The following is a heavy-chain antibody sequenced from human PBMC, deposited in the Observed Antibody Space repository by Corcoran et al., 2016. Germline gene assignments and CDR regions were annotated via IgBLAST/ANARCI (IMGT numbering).Heavy chain of an antibody. CDR2: MHYRGSV. CDR3: ARDVGGKYYFDS. CDR1: GDSINSGDYF. Sequence: QVQLQESAPGLVNPSQTLSLTCSVSGDSINSGDYFWSWIRQHPGKGLGWIGYMHYRGSVHYNPSLKSRVTISLDTSNNQFSLRVTSVTAADTAVYYCARDVGGKYYFDSWGQGTLVTVSS. V-gene: IGHV4-31*03. D-gene: IGHD1-26*01. J-gene: IGHJ4*02.